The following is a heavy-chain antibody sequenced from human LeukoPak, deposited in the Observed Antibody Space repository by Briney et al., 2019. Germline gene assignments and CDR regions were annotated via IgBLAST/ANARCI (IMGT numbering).Heavy chain of an antibody. D-gene: IGHD1-26*01. V-gene: IGHV1-18*01. CDR1: GYTFTSYG. CDR3: ASPGFVSGSYTFDY. Sequence: GASVKVSCKASGYTFTSYGISWVRQAPGQGLEWMGWISAYNGNTNYAQKLQGRVTMTTDTSTSTAYMELRSLRSDDTAVYYCASPGFVSGSYTFDYWGQGTLVTVSS. J-gene: IGHJ4*02. CDR2: ISAYNGNT.